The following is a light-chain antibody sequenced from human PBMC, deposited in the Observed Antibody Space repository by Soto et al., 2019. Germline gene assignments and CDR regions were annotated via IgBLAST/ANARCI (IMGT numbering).Light chain of an antibody. Sequence: DIQMTQSPSTLSASVGDRVTITCRASQSISSWLAWYQQKPGKAPKLLIYDASSLESGVPSRFSGSGSGTEFTLTISSLQPDDFATYYGQQYNSYPYTFGQGTKLESK. V-gene: IGKV1-5*01. J-gene: IGKJ2*01. CDR3: QQYNSYPYT. CDR1: QSISSW. CDR2: DAS.